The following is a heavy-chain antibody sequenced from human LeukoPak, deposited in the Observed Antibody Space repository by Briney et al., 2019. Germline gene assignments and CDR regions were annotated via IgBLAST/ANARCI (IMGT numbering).Heavy chain of an antibody. J-gene: IGHJ4*02. CDR2: VNPNSGDT. CDR1: GYTFTGHY. D-gene: IGHD6-19*01. V-gene: IGHV1-2*02. Sequence: GASVKVSCKASGYTFTGHYMHWVRQAPGQGLEWMGWVNPNSGDTNYAPKFLARVTMTRDTSINTAYMELSRLRSDDTAVYYCARGMTKYYDNSGSDYWGQGSLVTVSS. CDR3: ARGMTKYYDNSGSDY.